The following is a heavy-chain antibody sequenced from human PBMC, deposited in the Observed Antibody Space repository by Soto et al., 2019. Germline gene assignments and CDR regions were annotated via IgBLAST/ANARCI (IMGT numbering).Heavy chain of an antibody. J-gene: IGHJ4*02. Sequence: GGSLRLSCGTSGFTFANYAMSWVRQAPGKGLEWVSAISGSGGSTYYADSVKGRFTISRDNSKNTLYLQMNSLRAEDAAVYFCARYSGSYPSYYFDYWGQGTLVTVSS. V-gene: IGHV3-23*01. CDR2: ISGSGGST. CDR1: GFTFANYA. D-gene: IGHD1-26*01. CDR3: ARYSGSYPSYYFDY.